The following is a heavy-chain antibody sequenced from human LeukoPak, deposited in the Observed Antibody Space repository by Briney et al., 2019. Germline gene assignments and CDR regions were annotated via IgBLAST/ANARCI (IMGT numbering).Heavy chain of an antibody. CDR3: ARGVPLNYYDSSATGLDYYGMDV. D-gene: IGHD3-22*01. V-gene: IGHV4-34*01. CDR1: GGSISNYY. J-gene: IGHJ6*02. Sequence: PSETLSLTCSVSGGSISNYYWSWIRQAPGKGLEWIGEINHSGSTNYNPSLKSRVTISVDTSKNQFSLKLSSVTAADTAVYYCARGVPLNYYDSSATGLDYYGMDVWGQGALVTVSS. CDR2: INHSGST.